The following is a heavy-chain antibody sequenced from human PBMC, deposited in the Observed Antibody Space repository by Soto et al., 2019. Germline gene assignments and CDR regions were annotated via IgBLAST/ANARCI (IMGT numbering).Heavy chain of an antibody. CDR2: IRSKANSYTT. Sequence: EVQLVESGGGLVQPGGSLRLSCAAAGFTFSDHYFDWVRQAPGKGLEWVARIRSKANSYTTAYAASVKGRFTVSRDDSKNSLCLQMNSLKPEDTAVYCCARVRLGTQNYFVLWGRGILVTLSS. J-gene: IGHJ2*01. D-gene: IGHD7-27*01. CDR1: GFTFSDHY. V-gene: IGHV3-72*01. CDR3: ARVRLGTQNYFVL.